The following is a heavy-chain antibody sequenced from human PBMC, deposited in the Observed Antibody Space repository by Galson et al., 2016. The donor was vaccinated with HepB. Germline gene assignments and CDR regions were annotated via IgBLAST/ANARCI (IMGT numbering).Heavy chain of an antibody. CDR3: ASAPLCNI. J-gene: IGHJ4*02. V-gene: IGHV1-3*01. D-gene: IGHD2/OR15-2a*01. CDR1: GNTFISYA. Sequence: SVKVSCKASGNTFISYAMHWVRQAPGQRLEWMGWINAGNGNTKYSLKFQGRVTITRDTSASTAYMELSSLRSEDTAVYYCASAPLCNIWGQGTLVTVSS. CDR2: INAGNGNT.